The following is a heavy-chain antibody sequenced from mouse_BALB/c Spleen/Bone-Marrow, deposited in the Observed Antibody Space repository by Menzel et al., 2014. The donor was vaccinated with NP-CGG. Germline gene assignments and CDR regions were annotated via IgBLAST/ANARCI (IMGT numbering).Heavy chain of an antibody. V-gene: IGHV6-6*01. CDR2: IRSNSNNHAT. D-gene: IGHD1-2*01. CDR1: GFTFSDAW. J-gene: IGHJ4*01. CDR3: TDLLRLRRDY. Sequence: EVKLVESGGGLVQPGGSMKLSCAASGFTFSDAWMDWVRPSPEKGLEWVAEIRSNSNNHATYYAESVKGRFTISRDDSKSTVYLQMNSLRPEDTGIYYCTDLLRLRRDYWGQGTSVTVSS.